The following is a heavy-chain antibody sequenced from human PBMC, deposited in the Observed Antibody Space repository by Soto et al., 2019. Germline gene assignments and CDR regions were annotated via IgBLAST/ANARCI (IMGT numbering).Heavy chain of an antibody. CDR3: AHSYYYGSVSDYNVWFDA. Sequence: QITLKESGPTLVRPTQTLTLTCTFSEFSLSTRGVGVGWIRQPPEKALEWLALIYWNDDTYYSPSLKTRLTIAKDTSKNQVVRTMTNMDPGDIATDYCAHSYYYGSVSDYNVWFDAWGQGTLVTVSS. CDR1: EFSLSTRGVG. V-gene: IGHV2-5*01. D-gene: IGHD3-10*01. J-gene: IGHJ5*02. CDR2: IYWNDDT.